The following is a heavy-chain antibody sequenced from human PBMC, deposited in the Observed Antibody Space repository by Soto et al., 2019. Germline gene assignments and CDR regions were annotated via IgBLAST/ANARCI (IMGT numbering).Heavy chain of an antibody. CDR2: INPNSGGT. CDR1: GYTFTGYY. V-gene: IGHV1-2*02. J-gene: IGHJ6*02. D-gene: IGHD3-22*01. CDR3: ARDKPPTGPGYDSSGYAYYYYYYGMDV. Sequence: QVQLVQSGAEVKKPGASVKVSCKASGYTFTGYYMHWVRQAPGQGLEWMGWINPNSGGTNYAQKFQGRVTMTRDTSISTAYMELSRLRSDDTAVYYCARDKPPTGPGYDSSGYAYYYYYYGMDVWGQGTTVTVSS.